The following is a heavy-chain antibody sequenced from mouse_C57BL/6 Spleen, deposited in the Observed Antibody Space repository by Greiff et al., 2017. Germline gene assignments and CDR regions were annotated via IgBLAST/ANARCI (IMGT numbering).Heavy chain of an antibody. CDR3: ARRSITTVVGAMDY. D-gene: IGHD1-1*01. CDR2: IDPSDSYT. CDR1: GYTFTSYW. J-gene: IGHJ4*01. V-gene: IGHV1-50*01. Sequence: QVQLQQPGAELVKPGASVKLSCKASGYTFTSYWMQWVKQRPGQGLEWIGEIDPSDSYTNYNQKFKGKATLTVDTSSSTAYMQLSSLTSEDSAVYYCARRSITTVVGAMDYWGQGTSVTVSS.